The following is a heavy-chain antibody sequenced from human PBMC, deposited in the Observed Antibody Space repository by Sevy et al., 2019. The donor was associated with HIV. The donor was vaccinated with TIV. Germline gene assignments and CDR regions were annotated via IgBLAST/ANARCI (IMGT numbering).Heavy chain of an antibody. CDR1: GFSFSHYA. V-gene: IGHV3-30-3*01. D-gene: IGHD2-8*01. CDR2: ISYDVTYK. Sequence: GGSLRLSCAVSGFSFSHYAFHWVRQAPGKGLEWVSLISYDVTYKYYADSVKGRFTISRDNSKNTLYLQMNSLRGNDTAVYYCARVAVSYCTNDCYHRFDYWGPGALVTVSS. CDR3: ARVAVSYCTNDCYHRFDY. J-gene: IGHJ4*02.